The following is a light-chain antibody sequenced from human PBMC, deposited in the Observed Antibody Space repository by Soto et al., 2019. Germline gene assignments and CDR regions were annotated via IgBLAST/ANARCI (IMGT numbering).Light chain of an antibody. CDR1: ESISSW. Sequence: DIQMTQSPSSLSASVGDRVTITCRASESISSWLAWYQQKPGKAPKLLIFKASSLEGGVPSRFSGSGSGIEFTLTISSLQPDDSATYSCQQYTTYPLTFGGGTKVEIK. CDR2: KAS. J-gene: IGKJ4*01. CDR3: QQYTTYPLT. V-gene: IGKV1-5*03.